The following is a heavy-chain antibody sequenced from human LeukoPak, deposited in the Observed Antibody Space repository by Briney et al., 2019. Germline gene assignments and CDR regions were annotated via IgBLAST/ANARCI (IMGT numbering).Heavy chain of an antibody. CDR1: GDSITSHY. CDR3: ARSVDYFDNTGPHMMFDY. D-gene: IGHD3-22*01. V-gene: IGHV4-59*11. J-gene: IGHJ4*02. CDR2: IYYTGII. Sequence: SETLSLTCNVSGDSITSHYWNWIRQPPGKGLEWIGYIYYTGIIKYHPSLTGRVSMSVDTSKNQFFLKMKSVTAADTAVYHCARSVDYFDNTGPHMMFDYWGQGSLVTVSS.